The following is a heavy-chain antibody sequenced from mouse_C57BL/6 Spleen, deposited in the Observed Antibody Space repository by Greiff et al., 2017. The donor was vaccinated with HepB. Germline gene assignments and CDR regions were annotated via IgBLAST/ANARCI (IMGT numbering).Heavy chain of an antibody. CDR1: GYAFTNYL. D-gene: IGHD1-1*01. J-gene: IGHJ2*01. Sequence: QVQLQQSGAELVRPGTSVKVSCKASGYAFTNYLIEWVKQRPGQGLEWIGVINPGSGGTTYNEKFKGKATLTADKSSSTAYMQLSSLTSEDSAVYFCARGDYYGSSYFDYWGQGTTLTVSS. CDR2: INPGSGGT. V-gene: IGHV1-54*01. CDR3: ARGDYYGSSYFDY.